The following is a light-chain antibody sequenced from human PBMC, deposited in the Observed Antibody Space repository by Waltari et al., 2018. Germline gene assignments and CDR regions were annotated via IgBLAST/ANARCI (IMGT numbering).Light chain of an antibody. CDR2: DVS. CDR1: QAVGNNY. V-gene: IGKV3-20*01. J-gene: IGKJ1*01. CDR3: QQYAYWWT. Sequence: EIVLTQSPGTLSLSPGERATLSCRASQAVGNNYIAWYQQKPGQAPRRLIYDVSQRATGIPDRFSGSGAGTEFTLTISRLEPEDCAVYYCQQYAYWWTFGQGTKVEIK.